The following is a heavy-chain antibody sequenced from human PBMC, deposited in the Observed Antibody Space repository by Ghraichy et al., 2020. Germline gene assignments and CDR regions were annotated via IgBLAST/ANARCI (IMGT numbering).Heavy chain of an antibody. CDR3: ARDQTLGSGWFRGYYYYGMDV. D-gene: IGHD6-19*01. V-gene: IGHV1-18*01. CDR1: GYTFTSYG. Sequence: ASVKVSCKASGYTFTSYGISWVRQAPGQGLEWMGWISAYNGNTNYAQKLQGRVTMTTDTSTSTAYMELRSLRSDDTAGYYCARDQTLGSGWFRGYYYYGMDVWGQGTTVTVSS. J-gene: IGHJ6*02. CDR2: ISAYNGNT.